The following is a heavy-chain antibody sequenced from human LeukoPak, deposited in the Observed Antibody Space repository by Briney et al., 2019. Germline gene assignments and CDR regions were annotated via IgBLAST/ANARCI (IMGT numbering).Heavy chain of an antibody. CDR2: ISWDSGNL. D-gene: IGHD3-22*01. J-gene: IGHJ4*02. CDR1: GFTFSSYS. Sequence: PGGSLRLSCAASGFTFSSYSMNWVRQAPGRGLEWVSSISWDSGNLAYADSVRGRFSISRDNAKNSLYLQMSSLRAEDTALYYCAKGPGWLLSKRYFDYWGQGTLVIVSS. CDR3: AKGPGWLLSKRYFDY. V-gene: IGHV3-9*01.